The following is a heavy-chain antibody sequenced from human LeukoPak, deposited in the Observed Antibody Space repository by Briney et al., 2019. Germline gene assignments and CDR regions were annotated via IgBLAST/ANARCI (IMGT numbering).Heavy chain of an antibody. J-gene: IGHJ3*02. D-gene: IGHD1-26*01. CDR3: ARRFQNSGSYYAFDI. Sequence: ASVKVSCKASGATFSSYAISWVRQAPGQGLEWMGWISAYNGNTNYAQKLQGRVTMTTDTSTSTAYMELRSLRSDDTAVYYCARRFQNSGSYYAFDIWGQGTMVTVSS. CDR1: GATFSSYA. CDR2: ISAYNGNT. V-gene: IGHV1-18*01.